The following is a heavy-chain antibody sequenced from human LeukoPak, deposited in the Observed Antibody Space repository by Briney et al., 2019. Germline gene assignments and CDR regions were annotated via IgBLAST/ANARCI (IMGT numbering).Heavy chain of an antibody. Sequence: SETLSLTCKVSGGTISGYFWSWIRQHAGKGLDWIGRMYSSGSNNYNPSLKSRVTMSLDTSKNHFSLNLTSVTAADTAVYYCAREPTSGREPTSGRPLDYWGQGTLVTVSS. D-gene: IGHD5-12*01. CDR2: MYSSGSN. V-gene: IGHV4-4*07. J-gene: IGHJ4*02. CDR3: AREPTSGREPTSGRPLDY. CDR1: GGTISGYF.